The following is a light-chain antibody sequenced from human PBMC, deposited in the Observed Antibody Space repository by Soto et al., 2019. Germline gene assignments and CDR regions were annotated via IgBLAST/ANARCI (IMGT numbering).Light chain of an antibody. CDR1: HSLLYNDTYNY. CDR3: MQALQSLT. Sequence: DIVVTHSPLTLPVTAGEPASISCRSSHSLLYNDTYNYLDWYLQKPGQSPQLLIYLGSHRASGVPDRFSGSGSGTDFTLKISRVEAEDFGTYYCMQALQSLTFGQGTKVDIK. J-gene: IGKJ1*01. CDR2: LGS. V-gene: IGKV2-28*01.